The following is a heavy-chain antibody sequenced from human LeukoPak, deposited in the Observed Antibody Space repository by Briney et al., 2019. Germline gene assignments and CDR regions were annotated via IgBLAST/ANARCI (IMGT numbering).Heavy chain of an antibody. CDR3: ARDLIAAAATASDY. CDR1: GYIFTSYG. J-gene: IGHJ4*02. V-gene: IGHV1-18*01. D-gene: IGHD6-13*01. CDR2: ISGYNGGT. Sequence: ASVKVSCKASGYIFTSYGISWVRQAPGQGLEWMGWISGYNGGTNYAQNVQGRVTMTRDTSTGTAYMELRSLRSDDTAVYYCARDLIAAAATASDYWGQGTLVTVSS.